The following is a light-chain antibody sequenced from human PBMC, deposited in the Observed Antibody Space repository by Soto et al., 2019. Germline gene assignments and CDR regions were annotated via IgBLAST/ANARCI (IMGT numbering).Light chain of an antibody. Sequence: IVLTHSPCTLSLSPGERATLSCRASQTGSNSYLAWYQHKSGQAPRLLIYGASIRATGIPDRFSGSGSGTEFTLTISSLQPEDFATYYCEQAGSFPITFGQGTRLEIK. CDR1: QTGSNSY. CDR3: EQAGSFPIT. J-gene: IGKJ5*01. CDR2: GAS. V-gene: IGKV3-20*01.